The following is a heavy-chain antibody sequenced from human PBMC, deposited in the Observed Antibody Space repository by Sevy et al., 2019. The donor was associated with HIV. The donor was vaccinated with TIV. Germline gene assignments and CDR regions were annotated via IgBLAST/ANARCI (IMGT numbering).Heavy chain of an antibody. V-gene: IGHV1-8*01. J-gene: IGHJ4*02. CDR1: RYMXSLXD. CDR3: TXGRAPXXGRYXFEX. D-gene: IGHD1-26*01. Sequence: ASVKVSCKASRYMXSLXDXSXXXQAPGXXLEWXXXXHXXXXXXXXAEKFRGRVTMTTDTSTRTVYMSLSGLTSDDAGVYYCTXGRAPXXGRYXFEXWAQGTLVTVSS. CDR2: XHXXXXXX.